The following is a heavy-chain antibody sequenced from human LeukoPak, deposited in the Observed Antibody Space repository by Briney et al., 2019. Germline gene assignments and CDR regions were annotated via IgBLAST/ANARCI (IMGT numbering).Heavy chain of an antibody. Sequence: GGSLRLSCAASGFTFSSYGMHWVRQAPGKGLEWVAVIWYDGSNKYYADSVKGRFTISRDNSKNTLYLQMNSLRAEDTAVYYCARGRQALEWLLFYYWGQGTLVTVSS. CDR2: IWYDGSNK. D-gene: IGHD3-3*01. J-gene: IGHJ4*02. CDR3: ARGRQALEWLLFYY. CDR1: GFTFSSYG. V-gene: IGHV3-33*01.